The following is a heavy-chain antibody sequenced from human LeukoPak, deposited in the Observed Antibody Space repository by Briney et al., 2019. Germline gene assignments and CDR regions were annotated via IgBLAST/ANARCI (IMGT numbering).Heavy chain of an antibody. D-gene: IGHD5-18*01. CDR2: MQYTGKC. V-gene: IGHV4-59*01. CDR1: GGSISTYY. CDR3: ARDAEHSYGRYFAY. J-gene: IGHJ4*02. Sequence: SETLSLPCTVSGGSISTYYWNWIRKTPGKGLERIGFMQYTGKCKYHPSLKSRVTMLEGTSKNQFSLKLSSVTAADTAVYYCARDAEHSYGRYFAYWGQGILVTLSS.